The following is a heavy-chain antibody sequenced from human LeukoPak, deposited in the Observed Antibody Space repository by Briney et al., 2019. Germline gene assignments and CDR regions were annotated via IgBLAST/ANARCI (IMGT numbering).Heavy chain of an antibody. CDR2: ISYDGSNK. D-gene: IGHD3-9*01. CDR1: GITFSSYA. J-gene: IGHJ5*02. V-gene: IGHV3-30*04. CDR3: ARGHDILTETGGAFNWFDP. Sequence: GRSLRLSCAASGITFSSYAMHWVRQAPGKGLEWVAVISYDGSNKYYADSVKGRFTISRDNSKNTLYLQMNSLRAEDTAVYYCARGHDILTETGGAFNWFDPWGQGTLVTVSS.